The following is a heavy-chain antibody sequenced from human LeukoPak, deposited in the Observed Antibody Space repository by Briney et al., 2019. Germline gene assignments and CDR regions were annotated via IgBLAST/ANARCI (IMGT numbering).Heavy chain of an antibody. J-gene: IGHJ4*02. CDR1: GFTFSSYS. CDR2: ISSSGNTI. CDR3: ARIYDY. V-gene: IGHV3-48*04. Sequence: PGGSLRLSCAASGFTFSSYSMNWVRQAPGKGLEWVSYISSSGNTIYYADSVKGRFTISRDNAKNSLYLQMNSLRAEDTAVYYCARIYDYWGQGTLVTVSS.